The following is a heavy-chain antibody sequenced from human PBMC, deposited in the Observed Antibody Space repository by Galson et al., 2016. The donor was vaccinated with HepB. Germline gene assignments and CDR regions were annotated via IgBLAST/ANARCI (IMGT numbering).Heavy chain of an antibody. CDR2: ISYDGSEK. V-gene: IGHV3-30-3*01. CDR3: AKDLDQGLIQYYFDY. D-gene: IGHD4-11*01. Sequence: SLRLSCAASGFTFNIFALHWARQAPGKGLEWVAVISYDGSEKHYADSVKGRFTISRDNSRNTVDLLMNSLRPEDTAVYYCAKDLDQGLIQYYFDYWGQGILVTVSS. J-gene: IGHJ4*02. CDR1: GFTFNIFA.